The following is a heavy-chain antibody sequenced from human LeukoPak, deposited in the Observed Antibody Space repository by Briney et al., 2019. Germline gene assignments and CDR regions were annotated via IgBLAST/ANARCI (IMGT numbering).Heavy chain of an antibody. CDR1: GGSISSSNYY. Sequence: SETLSLTCTVSGGSISSSNYYGAWIRQPPGKGLEWIGSIYYSGSTYYSPSLKSRVTISVDTSKNQFFLKMTSVTVADTAVYHCAPGSTSTGYYQSWGQGTLVTVSS. J-gene: IGHJ4*02. V-gene: IGHV4-39*01. CDR3: APGSTSTGYYQS. D-gene: IGHD3-22*01. CDR2: IYYSGST.